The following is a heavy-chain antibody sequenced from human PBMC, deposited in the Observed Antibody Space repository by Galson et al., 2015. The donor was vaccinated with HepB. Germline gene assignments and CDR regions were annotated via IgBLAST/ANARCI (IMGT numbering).Heavy chain of an antibody. D-gene: IGHD1-26*01. CDR3: ARDGSGSYQYYFDY. CDR2: IWYDGSNK. Sequence: SLRLSCAASGFTFSSYGMHWVRQAPGKGLEWVAVIWYDGSNKYYADSVKGRFTISRDNSKNTLYLQMNSLRAEDTAVYYCARDGSGSYQYYFDYWGQGTLVTVSS. J-gene: IGHJ4*02. CDR1: GFTFSSYG. V-gene: IGHV3-33*01.